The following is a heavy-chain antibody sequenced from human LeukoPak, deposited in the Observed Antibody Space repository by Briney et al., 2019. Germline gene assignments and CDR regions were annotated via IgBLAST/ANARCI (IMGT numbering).Heavy chain of an antibody. Sequence: ASVTVSCKASGYTFASYGITWVRQAPGQGLEWMGWISTYNGNTNYAQKFQGRVTMTTDTSTSTAYMELRSLRSDDTAVYYCARVPPSGSSPFDYWGQGTLVTVSS. CDR3: ARVPPSGSSPFDY. CDR1: GYTFASYG. D-gene: IGHD3-10*01. V-gene: IGHV1-18*01. J-gene: IGHJ4*02. CDR2: ISTYNGNT.